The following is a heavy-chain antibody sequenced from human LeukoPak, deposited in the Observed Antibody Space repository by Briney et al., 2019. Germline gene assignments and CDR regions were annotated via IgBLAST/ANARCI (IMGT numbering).Heavy chain of an antibody. CDR1: GGSISSYY. J-gene: IGHJ4*02. Sequence: SETLSLTCTVSGGSISSYYWSWIRQPAGKRLEWIGRIHTSGSTNYNPSLKSRVIMSVDTSKNQFSLKVTSVTAADAAVYYCARAWQWLPLDSWGQGTLVTVSS. CDR3: ARAWQWLPLDS. V-gene: IGHV4-4*07. CDR2: IHTSGST. D-gene: IGHD6-19*01.